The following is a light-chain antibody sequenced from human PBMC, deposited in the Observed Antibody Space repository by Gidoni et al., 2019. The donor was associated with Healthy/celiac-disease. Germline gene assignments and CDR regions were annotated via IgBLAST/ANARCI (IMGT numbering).Light chain of an antibody. V-gene: IGKV1-5*03. CDR1: QSISSW. J-gene: IGKJ1*01. CDR2: KAS. CDR3: QQYNSYWT. Sequence: DIQMTQSPSTLSASVGDRVTITCLASQSISSWLAWYQQKPGKAPKLLTYKASSLESGVPSRFSGSGSGTEFTLTIRSLQPDDFATYYCQQYNSYWTFGQGTKVEIK.